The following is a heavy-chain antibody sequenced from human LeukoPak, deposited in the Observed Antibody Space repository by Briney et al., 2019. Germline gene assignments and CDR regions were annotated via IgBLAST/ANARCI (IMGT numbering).Heavy chain of an antibody. CDR1: GLTFSRYA. J-gene: IGHJ5*02. D-gene: IGHD2-2*03. CDR2: SSGSGGST. CDR3: ANLGYCSRPSCYYAPMGNWFDP. V-gene: IGHV3-23*01. Sequence: GGSLSLSCAASGLTFSRYAMSWVRQAPGKGLEWVSASSGSGGSTYYAGRVKGRLPISRENSKNTLYLQMHSMRPEARAVYYCANLGYCSRPSCYYAPMGNWFDPWGQGTLVTVSS.